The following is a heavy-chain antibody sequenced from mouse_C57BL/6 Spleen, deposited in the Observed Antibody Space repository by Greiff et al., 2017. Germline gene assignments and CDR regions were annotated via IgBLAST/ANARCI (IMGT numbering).Heavy chain of an antibody. CDR1: GFTFSDYG. CDR2: ISSGSSTI. D-gene: IGHD2-1*01. CDR3: ARRYYGNYVDYAMDY. J-gene: IGHJ4*01. Sequence: EVHLVESGGGLVKPGGSLKLSCAASGFTFSDYGMHWVRQAPEKGLEWVAYISSGSSTIYYADTVKGRFTISRDNAKNTLFLQMTSLRSEDTAMYYCARRYYGNYVDYAMDYWGQGTSVTVSS. V-gene: IGHV5-17*01.